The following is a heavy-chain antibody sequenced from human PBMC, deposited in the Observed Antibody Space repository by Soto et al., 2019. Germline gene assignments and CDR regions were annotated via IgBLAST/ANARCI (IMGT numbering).Heavy chain of an antibody. J-gene: IGHJ6*02. CDR2: INPNSGGT. Sequence: ASVKVSCKASGYTFTGYYIHWVRQAPGQGLEWMGWINPNSGGTNYAQKFQGWVTMTRDTSISTAYMELSRLRSDDTAVYYCARDQATTVTVYYYYGMDVWGQGTTVTVSS. V-gene: IGHV1-2*04. D-gene: IGHD4-17*01. CDR3: ARDQATTVTVYYYYGMDV. CDR1: GYTFTGYY.